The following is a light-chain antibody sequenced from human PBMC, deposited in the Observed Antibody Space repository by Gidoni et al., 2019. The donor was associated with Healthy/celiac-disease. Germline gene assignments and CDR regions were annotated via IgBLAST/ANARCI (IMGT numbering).Light chain of an antibody. CDR2: GAS. CDR3: QQYNNWAT. CDR1: QSVSSN. Sequence: EIVMTQSPATLSVSPGESATLSCRASQSVSSNLAWYQQKPGQAPRLLIYGASTRATGIPARFSGSGSGTEFTLTISSLQSEDFAGYYCQQYNNWATFXQXTKVEIK. J-gene: IGKJ1*01. V-gene: IGKV3-15*01.